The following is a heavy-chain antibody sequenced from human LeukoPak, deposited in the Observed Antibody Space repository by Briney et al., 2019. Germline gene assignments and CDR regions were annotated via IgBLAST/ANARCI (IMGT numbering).Heavy chain of an antibody. CDR1: GGSFSGYY. Sequence: SETLSLTCAVYGGSFSGYYWSWIRQPPGKGLEWIGEINHSGSTNYNPSLKSRVTMSVDTSKNQFSLKLSSVTAADTAVYYCARVFVVVPAANNWFDPWGQGTLVTVSS. D-gene: IGHD2-2*01. V-gene: IGHV4-34*01. CDR3: ARVFVVVPAANNWFDP. J-gene: IGHJ5*02. CDR2: INHSGST.